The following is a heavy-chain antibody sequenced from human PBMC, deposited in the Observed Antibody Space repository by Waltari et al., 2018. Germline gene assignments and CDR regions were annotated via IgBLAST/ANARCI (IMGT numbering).Heavy chain of an antibody. Sequence: QVQLQESGPGLVKPSETLSLTCTVSGGSLSSYYWSWIRQPPGKGLEWIGYIYYSGSTNYNPSLKSRVTISVDTSKNQFSLKLSSVTAADTAVYYCAREGVAGSFDYWGQGTLVTVSS. CDR1: GGSLSSYY. CDR2: IYYSGST. V-gene: IGHV4-59*01. CDR3: AREGVAGSFDY. J-gene: IGHJ4*02. D-gene: IGHD6-19*01.